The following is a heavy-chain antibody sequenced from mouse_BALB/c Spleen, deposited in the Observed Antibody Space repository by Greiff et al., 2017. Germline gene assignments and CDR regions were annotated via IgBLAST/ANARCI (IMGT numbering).Heavy chain of an antibody. D-gene: IGHD1-2*01. CDR2: IDPYYGGT. J-gene: IGHJ2*01. Sequence: EVQLQQSGPELEQPGASVKISCKASGYSFTGYNMNWVKQSNGKSLEWIGNIDPYYGGTSYNQKFKGKATLTVDKSSSTAYMQLKSLTSEDSAVYYCLTTASSGDYFDYWGQGTTLTVSS. CDR1: GYSFTGYN. CDR3: LTTASSGDYFDY. V-gene: IGHV1-39*01.